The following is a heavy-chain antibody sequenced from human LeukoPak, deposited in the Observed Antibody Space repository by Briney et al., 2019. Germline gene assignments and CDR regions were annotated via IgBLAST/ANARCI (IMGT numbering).Heavy chain of an antibody. CDR2: IYTSGST. CDR1: GGSISGYY. J-gene: IGHJ4*02. CDR3: ARGGGRQLASSHSYFDY. Sequence: PSETLSLTCTVSGGSISGYYWSWVRQSAGKGLEWIGRIYTSGSTNYNPSLKSRVTMSVDTSKNQFTLELSPVTAADTAVYYCARGGGRQLASSHSYFDYWGQGTLVTVSS. D-gene: IGHD2-15*01. V-gene: IGHV4-4*07.